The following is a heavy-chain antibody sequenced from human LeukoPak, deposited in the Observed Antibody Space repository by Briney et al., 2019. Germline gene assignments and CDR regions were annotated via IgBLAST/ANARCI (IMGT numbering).Heavy chain of an antibody. V-gene: IGHV4-59*08. J-gene: IGHJ4*02. CDR3: ASSMVRGPFDY. Sequence: SETLSLTCTVSGGSISSYYWSWIRQPPGKGLEWIGYIYYSGSTNYNPSLKSRVTISVDTSKNQFSLKLSSVTAADTAVYYCASSMVRGPFDYWGQGTLVTVSS. D-gene: IGHD3-10*01. CDR1: GGSISSYY. CDR2: IYYSGST.